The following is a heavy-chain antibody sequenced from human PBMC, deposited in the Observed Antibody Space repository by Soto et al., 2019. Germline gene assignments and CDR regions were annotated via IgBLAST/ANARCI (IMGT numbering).Heavy chain of an antibody. CDR2: IIPLFGTA. Sequence: QVQLVQSGAEVKKPGSSVKVSCKASGGTFSNYAISWVRQAPGQGLEWMGGIIPLFGTANYAQKFQGRVTSTGDEPTRPASLGMSSLRSEDTAVYYCARGGGDDYGEDYWGQGTLVSVSS. J-gene: IGHJ4*02. CDR1: GGTFSNYA. CDR3: ARGGGDDYGEDY. D-gene: IGHD4-17*01. V-gene: IGHV1-69*01.